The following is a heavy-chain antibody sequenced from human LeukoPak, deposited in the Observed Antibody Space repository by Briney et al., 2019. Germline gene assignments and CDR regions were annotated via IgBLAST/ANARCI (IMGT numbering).Heavy chain of an antibody. CDR1: GFIVSSNH. J-gene: IGHJ4*02. CDR2: INTGGST. V-gene: IGHV3-53*01. CDR3: ARVYSGYDWGFDY. D-gene: IGHD5-12*01. Sequence: GGSLRLSCAASGFIVSSNHMSWVRQAPRKGLEWVSVINTGGSTYYADSVKGRFTISRDNSKSTLYLQMNSLRAEDTAVYFCARVYSGYDWGFDYWGQGTLVAVSS.